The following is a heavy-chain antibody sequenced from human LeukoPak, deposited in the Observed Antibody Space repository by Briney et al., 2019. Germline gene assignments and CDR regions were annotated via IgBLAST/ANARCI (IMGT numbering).Heavy chain of an antibody. Sequence: VASVKVSCKASGYTFTSYDINWVRQATGQGLEWMGWMNPNSGNTGYAQKFQGRVTITRNTSISTAYMELSSLRSEDTAVYYCARGLRIAARRASYYYYYMDVWGKGTTVTVSS. CDR3: ARGLRIAARRASYYYYYMDV. CDR1: GYTFTSYD. D-gene: IGHD6-6*01. J-gene: IGHJ6*03. V-gene: IGHV1-8*03. CDR2: MNPNSGNT.